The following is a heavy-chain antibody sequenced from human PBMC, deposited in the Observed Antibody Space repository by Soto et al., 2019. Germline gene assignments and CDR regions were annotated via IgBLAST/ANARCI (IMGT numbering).Heavy chain of an antibody. J-gene: IGHJ6*02. D-gene: IGHD3-3*01. CDR3: ARVVLMIFGVLILINCYYYDMYV. Sequence: QVQLQESGPGLLKPSGTLSLTCAVSCGSISGSNLLSWDRQPPGKGLVRIGVIYHSGRTNYNPSLKIRVTVSVDKSKNQFSLKLSSVTAADTAVYYCARVVLMIFGVLILINCYYYDMYVWGQGTTVTVSS. CDR1: CGSISGSNL. V-gene: IGHV4-4*02. CDR2: IYHSGRT.